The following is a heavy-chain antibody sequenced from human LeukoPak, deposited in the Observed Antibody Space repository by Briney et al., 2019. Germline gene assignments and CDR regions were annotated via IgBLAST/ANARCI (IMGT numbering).Heavy chain of an antibody. CDR3: ARDRGTYYYDSSGYYS. CDR2: IIPIFGTA. V-gene: IGHV1-69*05. CDR1: GGTFSSYA. J-gene: IGHJ4*02. Sequence: SVKVSCKASGGTFSSYAISWVRQAPGQGLEWMGGIIPIFGTANYAQKFQGRVTITTDESTSTAYMELSSLRSEDTAVYYCARDRGTYYYDSSGYYSWGQGTLVTVSS. D-gene: IGHD3-22*01.